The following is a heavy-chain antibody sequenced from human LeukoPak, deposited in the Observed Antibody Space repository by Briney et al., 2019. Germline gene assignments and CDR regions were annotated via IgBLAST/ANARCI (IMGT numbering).Heavy chain of an antibody. D-gene: IGHD3-16*01. Sequence: LAGGSLRLSCVVSGFRFDDYGMHWVRQAPGKGLEWVSGISWSGTTTGYADSVKGRFTISRDSAKNSLYLQMDSLRVEDTALYYCAKDESTGGFAPGYFYGMGVWGQGTTVTVSS. CDR3: AKDESTGGFAPGYFYGMGV. J-gene: IGHJ6*02. V-gene: IGHV3-9*01. CDR2: ISWSGTTT. CDR1: GFRFDDYG.